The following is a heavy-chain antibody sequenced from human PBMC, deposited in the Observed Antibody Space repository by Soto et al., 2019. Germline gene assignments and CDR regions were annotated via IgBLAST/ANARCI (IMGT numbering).Heavy chain of an antibody. J-gene: IGHJ6*02. D-gene: IGHD5-18*01. CDR3: ARDKVDTAMVKGGGYYYGMDV. V-gene: IGHV3-30-3*01. CDR1: GFTLSSYA. CDR2: ISYDGSNK. Sequence: GGALRLSCAASGFTLSSYAMHRVRPAPGKGLEWVAVISYDGSNKYYADSVKGRFTISRDNSKDTLYLQMNSLRAEDTAVYYCARDKVDTAMVKGGGYYYGMDVWGQGTTVTVSS.